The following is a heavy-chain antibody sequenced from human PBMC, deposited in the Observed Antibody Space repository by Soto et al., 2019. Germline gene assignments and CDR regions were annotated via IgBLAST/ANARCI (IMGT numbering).Heavy chain of an antibody. CDR2: IIPILGIA. D-gene: IGHD1-20*01. CDR3: ARAGGEDNWNDYYFDY. Sequence: SVKVSCKASGGTFSSYTISWVRQAPGQGLEWMGRIIPILGIANYAQKFQGRVTITADKSTSTAYMELSSLRSEDTAVYYCARAGGEDNWNDYYFDYWGQGTLVTVSS. CDR1: GGTFSSYT. J-gene: IGHJ4*02. V-gene: IGHV1-69*02.